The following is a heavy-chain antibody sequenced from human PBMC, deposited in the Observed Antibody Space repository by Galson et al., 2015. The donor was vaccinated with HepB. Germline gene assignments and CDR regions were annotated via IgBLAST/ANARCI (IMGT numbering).Heavy chain of an antibody. CDR3: AKGYCSSPSCQFDY. CDR2: ISGSGGTT. J-gene: IGHJ4*02. CDR1: GFTFTNYA. Sequence: SLRLSCAASGFTFTNYAMTWVRQAPGKGLEWVSGISGSGGTTYNADSVKGRFTISRDNSKNTLFLQMNSLRAEDMAVYYCAKGYCSSPSCQFDYWGQGTLATVSS. D-gene: IGHD2-2*01. V-gene: IGHV3-23*01.